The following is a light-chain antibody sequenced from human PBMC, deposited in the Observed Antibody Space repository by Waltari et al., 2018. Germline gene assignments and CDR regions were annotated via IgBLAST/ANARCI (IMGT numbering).Light chain of an antibody. Sequence: DRVTITCRASQSINNLLNWYQQTPGKAPKLLIYAASNLHSGVPSRFSGSGSGTEFTLTISSLQPEDFATYFCQQSHSIPLTFGGGTKVEI. V-gene: IGKV1-39*01. CDR3: QQSHSIPLT. CDR2: AAS. J-gene: IGKJ4*01. CDR1: QSINNL.